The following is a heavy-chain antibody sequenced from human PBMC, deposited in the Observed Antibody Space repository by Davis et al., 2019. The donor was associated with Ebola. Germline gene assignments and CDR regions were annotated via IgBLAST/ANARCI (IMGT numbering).Heavy chain of an antibody. D-gene: IGHD3-22*01. CDR3: ARDLDITMTAVVSGVPRFDY. J-gene: IGHJ4*02. V-gene: IGHV1-18*01. Sequence: AASVKVSCKASGYTFTSYGISWVRQAPGQGLEWMGWISAYKGNTNYAQKFQGRVTMTTDTSTSTAYMELRSLRSDDTAVYYCARDLDITMTAVVSGVPRFDYWGQGTLVTVSS. CDR1: GYTFTSYG. CDR2: ISAYKGNT.